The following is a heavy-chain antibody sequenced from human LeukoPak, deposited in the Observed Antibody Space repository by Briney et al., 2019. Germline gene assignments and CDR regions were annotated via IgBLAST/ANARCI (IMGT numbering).Heavy chain of an antibody. CDR1: GGSISSYY. CDR3: ARVGIAVAGTLAFDI. D-gene: IGHD6-19*01. V-gene: IGHV4-59*01. CDR2: IYYSGST. J-gene: IGHJ3*02. Sequence: SETLSLTCTVSGGSISSYYWSWIRQPPGKGLELNGYIYYSGSTTYNPSPTSRVTISVDTSKNQFSLKLSSVTAADTAVYYCARVGIAVAGTLAFDIWGQGTLVTVSS.